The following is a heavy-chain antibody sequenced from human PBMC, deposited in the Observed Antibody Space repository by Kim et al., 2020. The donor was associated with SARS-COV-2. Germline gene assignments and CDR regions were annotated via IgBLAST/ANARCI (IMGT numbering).Heavy chain of an antibody. CDR3: ARDVPYCSSTSCYDRGSFDY. V-gene: IGHV3-21*04. CDR1: GFTFSSYS. J-gene: IGHJ4*02. CDR2: ISSSSSYI. D-gene: IGHD2-2*01. Sequence: GGSLRLSCAASGFTFSSYSMNWVRQAPGKGLEWVSSISSSSSYIYYADSVKGRFTISRDNAKNSLYLQMNSLRAEDTAVYYCARDVPYCSSTSCYDRGSFDYWGQGTLVTVSS.